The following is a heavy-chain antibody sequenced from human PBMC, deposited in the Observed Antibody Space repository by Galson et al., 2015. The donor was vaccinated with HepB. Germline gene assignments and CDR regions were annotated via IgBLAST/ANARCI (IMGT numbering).Heavy chain of an antibody. CDR1: GGSFSGYY. D-gene: IGHD3-10*01. CDR2: INHSGST. J-gene: IGHJ6*03. V-gene: IGHV4-34*01. Sequence: SETLSLTCTVYGGSFSGYYWRWIRQPPGKGLEWIGEINHSGSTNYNPSLKSRVTISVDTSKNQFSLKVSSVTAADTAVYYCARGRRSLSRRAVRDDHYYMDVWGKGTTVTVSS. CDR3: ARGRRSLSRRAVRDDHYYMDV.